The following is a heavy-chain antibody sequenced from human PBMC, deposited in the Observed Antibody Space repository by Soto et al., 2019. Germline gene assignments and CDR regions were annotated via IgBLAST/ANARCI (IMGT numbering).Heavy chain of an antibody. CDR1: GFTFSSYA. V-gene: IGHV3-23*01. D-gene: IGHD3-3*01. J-gene: IGHJ2*01. CDR2: ISGSGGST. CDR3: ANSPQEYYDFWTGYYRYWYFDL. Sequence: EVQLLESGGGLVQPGGSLRLSCAASGFTFSSYAMSWVRQAPGKGLEWVSAISGSGGSTYYADSVKGRFTISRDNSKNTVYLQMNRLRAEDTAVYYCANSPQEYYDFWTGYYRYWYFDLWGRGTLVTVAS.